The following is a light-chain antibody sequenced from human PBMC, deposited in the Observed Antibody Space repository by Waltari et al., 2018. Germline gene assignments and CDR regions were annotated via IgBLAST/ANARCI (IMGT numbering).Light chain of an antibody. CDR1: QSVTNNY. Sequence: EIVLTQSPGAMSLSPGERVTLSCRATQSVTNNYLAWYQQKPGQAPRLLIFGASNRATGIPDRFSGSGSGTDFTLTIYGLEPEDSAIYYCQQYDSTPLTFGGGTMVEIK. V-gene: IGKV3-20*01. CDR3: QQYDSTPLT. CDR2: GAS. J-gene: IGKJ4*01.